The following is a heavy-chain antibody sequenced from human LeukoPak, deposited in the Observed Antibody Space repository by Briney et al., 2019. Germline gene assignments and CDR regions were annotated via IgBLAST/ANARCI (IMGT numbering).Heavy chain of an antibody. CDR3: ARGHYGPPYYYDSSGYYALGAFDI. J-gene: IGHJ3*02. D-gene: IGHD3-22*01. Sequence: SETLSLTCAVYGGSFSGYYWSWIREPPGKGLEWIGEINHSGSTNYNPSLKSRVTISVDTSKNQFSLKLSSVTAADTAVYYCARGHYGPPYYYDSSGYYALGAFDIWGQGTMVTVSS. V-gene: IGHV4-34*01. CDR1: GGSFSGYY. CDR2: INHSGST.